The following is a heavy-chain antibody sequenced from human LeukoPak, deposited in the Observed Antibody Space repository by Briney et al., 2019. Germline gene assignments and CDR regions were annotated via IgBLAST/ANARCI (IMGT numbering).Heavy chain of an antibody. V-gene: IGHV4-61*02. J-gene: IGHJ4*02. CDR2: IYISGST. Sequence: YPSETLSLTCTVSGGSISSSSYYWSWIRQPAGKGLEWIGRIYISGSTNYNPSLKSRVTMSVDTSKNQFSLKLSSVTAADTAVYYCARDRGTWNDDGFDYWGQGTLVTVSS. CDR3: ARDRGTWNDDGFDY. CDR1: GGSISSSSYY. D-gene: IGHD1-1*01.